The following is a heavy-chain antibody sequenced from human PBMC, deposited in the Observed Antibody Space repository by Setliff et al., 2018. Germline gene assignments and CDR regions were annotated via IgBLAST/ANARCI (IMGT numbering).Heavy chain of an antibody. Sequence: GGSLRLSCAASGFTFSEEWMSWVRQAPGKGLEWIGRIKSEIAGGTTDYGAPVKGRFTISRDNSKDTLYLQMNSLRVEDSAIYYCVCFSWRGCSGDTCYSGDDSFDMWGQGTEVTVSS. CDR1: GFTFSEEW. D-gene: IGHD2-15*01. V-gene: IGHV3-15*01. J-gene: IGHJ3*02. CDR2: IKSEIAGGTT. CDR3: VCFSWRGCSGDTCYSGDDSFDM.